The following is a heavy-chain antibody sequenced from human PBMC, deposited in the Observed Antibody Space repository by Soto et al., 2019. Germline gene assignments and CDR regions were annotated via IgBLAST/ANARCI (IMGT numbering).Heavy chain of an antibody. J-gene: IGHJ3*02. D-gene: IGHD3-22*01. CDR1: GFTFSSYA. V-gene: IGHV3-23*01. CDR2: ISGSGDST. CDR3: AKAFYDSSGYSLDDAFDI. Sequence: EVQLLESGGGLVQPGGSLRLSCAASGFTFSSYAMSWVRQAPGKGLEWVSAISGSGDSTYYADSVKGRFTISRDNSKNTLYLQMNSLRAEDTAVYYCAKAFYDSSGYSLDDAFDIWGQGTMVTVSS.